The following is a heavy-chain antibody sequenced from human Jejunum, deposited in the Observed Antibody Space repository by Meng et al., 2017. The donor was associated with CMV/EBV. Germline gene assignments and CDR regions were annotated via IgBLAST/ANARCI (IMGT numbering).Heavy chain of an antibody. CDR1: GYTFTAYW. D-gene: IGHD4-23*01. CDR2: IHPNAGSM. Sequence: CKASGYTFTAYWTHWVRQAPGQGLEWMGRIHPNAGSMDYAQKFQGRVTMTRDTSISTVYMDLSSLTSDDTAVYYCTRDYSGNWAIDYWGQGTLVTVSS. V-gene: IGHV1-2*06. CDR3: TRDYSGNWAIDY. J-gene: IGHJ4*02.